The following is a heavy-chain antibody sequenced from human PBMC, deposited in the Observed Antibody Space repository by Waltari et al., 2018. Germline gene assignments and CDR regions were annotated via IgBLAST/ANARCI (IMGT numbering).Heavy chain of an antibody. J-gene: IGHJ1*01. CDR3: ARRGIVGAEYFQP. D-gene: IGHD1-26*01. Sequence: QVQLQESGPRLLKPSETLSLTCAVSGLSISSDSYWGWIRQPPGKGLEWIGNIYHIGTTSYNPSLKSRVTISVDTSKNQFSLKLTSVTAADTAMYYCARRGIVGAEYFQPWGQGTLVTVSS. V-gene: IGHV4-38-2*01. CDR2: IYHIGTT. CDR1: GLSISSDSY.